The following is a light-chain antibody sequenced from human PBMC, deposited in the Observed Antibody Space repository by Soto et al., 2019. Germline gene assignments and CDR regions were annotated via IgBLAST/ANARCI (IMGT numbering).Light chain of an antibody. J-gene: IGKJ1*01. CDR2: GAS. Sequence: IVLTQSPGTLSSSPGERATLSCRASQSVRSNFLAWYQQKPGQAPRLLIYGASNRATGIPDRFSGSGSGTDFTLTITRLEPEDFAMYYCQRYDSLRTFGQGTKVDIK. CDR3: QRYDSLRT. V-gene: IGKV3-20*01. CDR1: QSVRSNF.